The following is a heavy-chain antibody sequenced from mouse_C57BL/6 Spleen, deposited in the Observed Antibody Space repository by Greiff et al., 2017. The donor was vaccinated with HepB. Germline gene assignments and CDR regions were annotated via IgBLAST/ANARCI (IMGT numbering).Heavy chain of an antibody. CDR3: AGSSYPDY. Sequence: VQLQQSGPELVKPGASVKISCKASGYAFSSSWMNWVKQRPGKGLEWIGRIYPGDGDTNYNGKFKGKATLTADKSSSPAYMQLSSLTSEDSAVYFCAGSSYPDYWGQGTTLTVSS. CDR2: IYPGDGDT. CDR1: GYAFSSSW. V-gene: IGHV1-82*01. J-gene: IGHJ2*01. D-gene: IGHD1-1*01.